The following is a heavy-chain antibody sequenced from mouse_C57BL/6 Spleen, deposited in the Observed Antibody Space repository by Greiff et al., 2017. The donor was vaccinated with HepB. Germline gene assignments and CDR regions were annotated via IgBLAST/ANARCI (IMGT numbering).Heavy chain of an antibody. J-gene: IGHJ4*01. V-gene: IGHV1-82*01. CDR2: IYPGDGDT. CDR1: GYAFSSSW. D-gene: IGHD1-1*01. CDR3: ARSGYYGSSYQYYAMDY. Sequence: QVQLQQPGPELVKPGASVKISCKASGYAFSSSWMNWVKQRPGKGLEWIGRIYPGDGDTNYNGKFKGKATLTADKSSSTAYMQLSSLTSEDSAVYFCARSGYYGSSYQYYAMDYWGQGTSVTVSS.